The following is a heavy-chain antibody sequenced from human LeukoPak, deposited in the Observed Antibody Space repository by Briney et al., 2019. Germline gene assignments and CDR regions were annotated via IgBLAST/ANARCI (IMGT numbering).Heavy chain of an antibody. J-gene: IGHJ6*02. V-gene: IGHV3-33*08. Sequence: LSLTCAVYGGSFSGYYWSWIRQPPGKGLEWVAVIWYDGSNKYYADSVKGRFTISRDNSKNTLYLQMNSLRAEDTAVYYCARDRRSYYYYGMDVWGQGTTVTVSS. CDR1: GGSFSGYY. CDR3: ARDRRSYYYYGMDV. D-gene: IGHD4-17*01. CDR2: IWYDGSNK.